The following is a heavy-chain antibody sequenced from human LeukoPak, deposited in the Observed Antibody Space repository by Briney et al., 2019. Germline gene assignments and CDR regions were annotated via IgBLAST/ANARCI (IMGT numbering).Heavy chain of an antibody. CDR2: INRDGGEK. J-gene: IGHJ4*02. V-gene: IGHV3-7*01. CDR3: ARAPEGSGSSYYFDY. CDR1: GFTFSSYW. D-gene: IGHD3-10*01. Sequence: PGGSLRLSCAASGFTFSSYWMSWVRQAPGKGLEWVANINRDGGEKYHVDFVKGRFTISRDNAKNSLYLQMNSLRTEDTAIYYCARAPEGSGSSYYFDYWGQGILVTVSS.